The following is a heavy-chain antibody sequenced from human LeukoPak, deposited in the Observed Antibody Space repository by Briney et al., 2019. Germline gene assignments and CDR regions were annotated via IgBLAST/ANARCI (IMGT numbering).Heavy chain of an antibody. CDR1: GFTFSDHY. CDR3: ARGTTGSVYEGYFDS. CDR2: ISRTGNTI. J-gene: IGHJ4*02. Sequence: GGSLRLSCAASGFTFSDHYMSWIRQAPGKGLEWISYISRTGNTIYYADSVKGRFTISRDNAKNSLFLQMDSLRAEDSAVYSCARGTTGSVYEGYFDSWGQGTRVTVSS. D-gene: IGHD1-1*01. V-gene: IGHV3-11*04.